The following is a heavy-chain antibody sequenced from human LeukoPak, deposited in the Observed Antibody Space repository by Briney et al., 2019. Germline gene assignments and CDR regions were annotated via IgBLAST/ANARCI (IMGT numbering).Heavy chain of an antibody. CDR3: ARDRGYTSSWSETGVPNWFDP. CDR2: ISAYNGNT. J-gene: IGHJ5*02. Sequence: ASVKVSCKASGYTFTSYGISWVRQAPGQGLEWMGWISAYNGNTNYAQKFQGRVSMTRDTSTSTVYMELSSLRSEDTAVYYCARDRGYTSSWSETGVPNWFDPWGQGTLVTVSS. D-gene: IGHD2-2*02. V-gene: IGHV1-18*01. CDR1: GYTFTSYG.